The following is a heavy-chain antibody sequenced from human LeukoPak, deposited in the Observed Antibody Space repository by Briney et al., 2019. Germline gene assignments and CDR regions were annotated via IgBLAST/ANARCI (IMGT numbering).Heavy chain of an antibody. J-gene: IGHJ5*02. CDR2: IHNSEST. Sequence: SETLSLTCTVSGVSISIYYWSWIRQPPGKGLEWIGYIHNSESTYYNPSLKSRVTISLDTSKNQFSLRLNSVTAADTAVYYCARVKGSNWFDPWGQGTLVTVSS. CDR3: ARVKGSNWFDP. CDR1: GVSISIYY. V-gene: IGHV4-59*01. D-gene: IGHD6-6*01.